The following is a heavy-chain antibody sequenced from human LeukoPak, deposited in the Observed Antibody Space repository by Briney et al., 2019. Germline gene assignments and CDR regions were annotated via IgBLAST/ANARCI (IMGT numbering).Heavy chain of an antibody. CDR3: AKIAQYGMDV. D-gene: IGHD2-21*01. Sequence: GGSLRLSCAASGFTLSSNYMSWVGQAPGKGLEWVSVIYSGGSTYYPDSVKGRFTISRHNSKNTLYLQMNSLRAEDTAVYYCAKIAQYGMDVWGQGTTVTVSS. CDR1: GFTLSSNY. V-gene: IGHV3-53*01. CDR2: IYSGGST. J-gene: IGHJ6*02.